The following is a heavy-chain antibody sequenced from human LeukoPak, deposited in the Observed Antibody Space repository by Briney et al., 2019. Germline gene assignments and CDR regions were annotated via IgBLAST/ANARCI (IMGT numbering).Heavy chain of an antibody. CDR3: AKWAVLLWFGESSSGYYFDY. V-gene: IGHV3-30*18. Sequence: PGRSLRLSCAASGFNFNNYGLHWVRQAPGKGLGWVAVVSYDGSKKYYADSVKGRFTISRDNSKNTLYLQMNSLRAEDTAVYYCAKWAVLLWFGESSSGYYFDYWGQGALVTVSS. CDR1: GFNFNNYG. D-gene: IGHD3-10*01. J-gene: IGHJ4*02. CDR2: VSYDGSKK.